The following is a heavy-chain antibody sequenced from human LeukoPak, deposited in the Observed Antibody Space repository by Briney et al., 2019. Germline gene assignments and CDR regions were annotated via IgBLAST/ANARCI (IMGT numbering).Heavy chain of an antibody. J-gene: IGHJ3*02. CDR1: GFTFSSYW. Sequence: GGSLRLSCAASGFTFSSYWMNWVRQTPGKGLEWVSSISSSTSYIYYADSVKGRFTISRDNAKNSLYLQMNSLRVEDTAVYYCARGADDYGDYENAFDIWGQGTMATVSS. V-gene: IGHV3-21*01. CDR2: ISSSTSYI. D-gene: IGHD4-17*01. CDR3: ARGADDYGDYENAFDI.